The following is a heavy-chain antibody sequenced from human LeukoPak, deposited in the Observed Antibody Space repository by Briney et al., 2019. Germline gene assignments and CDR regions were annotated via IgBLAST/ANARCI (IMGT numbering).Heavy chain of an antibody. V-gene: IGHV3-33*06. CDR1: GFTFSSYG. CDR2: IWYDGNHK. J-gene: IGHJ4*02. CDR3: AKAPKRYCTSASCQGYFDY. Sequence: GRSLRLSCAASGFTFSSYGMHWVRQAPGKGLEWVAIIWYDGNHKYYVDSVKGRFTISRDNSKNTLYLQMDSLRAEDTAVYYCAKAPKRYCTSASCQGYFDYWGQGALVTVSS. D-gene: IGHD2-2*01.